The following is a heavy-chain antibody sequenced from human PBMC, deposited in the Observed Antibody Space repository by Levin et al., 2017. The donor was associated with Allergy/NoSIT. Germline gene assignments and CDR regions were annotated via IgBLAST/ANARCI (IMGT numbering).Heavy chain of an antibody. D-gene: IGHD3-10*01. CDR1: GFTVSSNY. J-gene: IGHJ3*02. CDR2: IYSGGST. V-gene: IGHV3-66*02. Sequence: GGSLRLSCAASGFTVSSNYMSWVRQAPGKGLEWVSVIYSGGSTYYADSVKGRFTISRDNSKNTLYLQMNSLRAEDTAVYYCARGMVRGVITRVFRRLGPIDAFDIWGQGTMVTVSS. CDR3: ARGMVRGVITRVFRRLGPIDAFDI.